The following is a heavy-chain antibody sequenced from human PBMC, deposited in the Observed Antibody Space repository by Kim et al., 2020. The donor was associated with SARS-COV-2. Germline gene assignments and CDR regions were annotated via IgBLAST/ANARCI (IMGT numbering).Heavy chain of an antibody. V-gene: IGHV4-39*01. CDR1: GGSISSSSYY. CDR3: ARQRDYYDSSGYYYDWYFDL. CDR2: IYYSGST. Sequence: SETLSLTCTVSGGSISSSSYYWGWIRQPPGKGLEWIGSIYYSGSTYYNPSLKSRVTISVDTSKNQFSLKLSSVTAADTAVYYCARQRDYYDSSGYYYDWYFDLWGRGTLVTVSS. J-gene: IGHJ2*01. D-gene: IGHD3-22*01.